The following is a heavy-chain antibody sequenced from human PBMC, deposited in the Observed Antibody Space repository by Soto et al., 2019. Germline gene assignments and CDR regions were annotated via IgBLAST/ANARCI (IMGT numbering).Heavy chain of an antibody. J-gene: IGHJ5*02. CDR2: MFYSGAT. D-gene: IGHD2-15*01. V-gene: IGHV4-39*01. Sequence: SETLSLTCTVSGGSISDISYCWGWIRQPPGKGLQWIGCMFYSGATYYNPSLKNRVTLSVDTSNNEFSLKLVSVTAPDTAVYYCARHKSGSDWLDPWGQGTQVTVSS. CDR1: GGSISDISYC. CDR3: ARHKSGSDWLDP.